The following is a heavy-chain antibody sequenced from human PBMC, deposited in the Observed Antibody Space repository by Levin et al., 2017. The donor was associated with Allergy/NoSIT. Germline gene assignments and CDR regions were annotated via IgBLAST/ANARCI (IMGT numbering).Heavy chain of an antibody. Sequence: SETLSLTCTVSGGSISSSSYYWGWIRQPPGKGLEWIGSIYYSGSTYYNPSLKSRVTISVDTSKNQFSLKLSSVTAADTAVYYCASGTSLRYVDKWDYFDYWGQGTLVTVSS. CDR2: IYYSGST. CDR3: ASGTSLRYVDKWDYFDY. CDR1: GGSISSSSYY. V-gene: IGHV4-39*01. D-gene: IGHD3-9*01. J-gene: IGHJ4*02.